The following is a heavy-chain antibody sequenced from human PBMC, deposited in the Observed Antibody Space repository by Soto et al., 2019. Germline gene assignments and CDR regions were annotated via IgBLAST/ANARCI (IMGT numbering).Heavy chain of an antibody. CDR3: VTWGRRGWDTGFY. CDR1: GYPFTNYD. CDR2: MSPNSGKT. Sequence: QIHLVQSGAEVKKPGASVKVSCKTSGYPFTNYDINWVRQATGQGLEWMGYMSPNSGKTGYAQKFQGRVTMTRDTSISTAYMELSNLRSEDTAVYYCVTWGRRGWDTGFYWGQGTLVTASS. V-gene: IGHV1-8*01. J-gene: IGHJ4*02. D-gene: IGHD3-16*01.